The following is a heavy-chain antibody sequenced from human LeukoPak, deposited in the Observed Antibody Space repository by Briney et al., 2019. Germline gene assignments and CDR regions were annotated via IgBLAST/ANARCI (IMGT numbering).Heavy chain of an antibody. CDR2: IKQDGSEK. CDR1: GFTFSSYW. Sequence: PGGSLRLSCAASGFTFSSYWMSWVRQAPGKGLEWVANIKQDGSEKYYVDSVKGRFTISRDNAKNSLYLQMNSLRAEDTAVYYCARVGDYGDYYFDYWGQGTLVTVSS. D-gene: IGHD4-17*01. CDR3: ARVGDYGDYYFDY. J-gene: IGHJ4*01. V-gene: IGHV3-7*01.